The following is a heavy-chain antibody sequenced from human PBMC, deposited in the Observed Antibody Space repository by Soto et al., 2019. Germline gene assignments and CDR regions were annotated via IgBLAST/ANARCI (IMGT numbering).Heavy chain of an antibody. J-gene: IGHJ4*02. Sequence: PGGSLRLSCAASGFTFSGSAMHWVRQAPGKGLEWVGRIRSKPNDYATAYAASLNGRFTISRDDSTNTAYLHMNSLIAEDTAVYYCTPSKKGYCSSTRCYGPFGYWGQGALVTVSS. D-gene: IGHD2-2*01. CDR2: IRSKPNDYAT. V-gene: IGHV3-73*01. CDR1: GFTFSGSA. CDR3: TPSKKGYCSSTRCYGPFGY.